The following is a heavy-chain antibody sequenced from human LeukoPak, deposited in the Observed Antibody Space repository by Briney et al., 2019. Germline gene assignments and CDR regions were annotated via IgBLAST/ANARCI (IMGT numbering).Heavy chain of an antibody. J-gene: IGHJ4*02. Sequence: GGSLRLSCAASGFTVSSNYMSWVRQAPGKGLEGVSSIGSSSTYIYYADTVKGRFTISRDNAKNSLYLQMNSLRAEDTAVYYCARDRAGDYDSSGYLDYWGQGTLVTLSS. CDR2: IGSSSTYI. CDR1: GFTVSSNY. D-gene: IGHD3-22*01. CDR3: ARDRAGDYDSSGYLDY. V-gene: IGHV3-21*01.